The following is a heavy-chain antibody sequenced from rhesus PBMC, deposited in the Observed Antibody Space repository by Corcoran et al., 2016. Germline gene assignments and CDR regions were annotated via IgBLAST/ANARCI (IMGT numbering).Heavy chain of an antibody. J-gene: IGHJ4*01. V-gene: IGHV3S25*01. CDR1: GFTFSSYW. D-gene: IGHD2-8*01. Sequence: EVQLVESGGGLAKPGGSLRLSCAASGFTFSSYWMNWVRQAPGKGLERVSAINSDAVNTSYADAGKGQFTISRDNYKNTLSLQMNSLRAEDTAVYYCAKTYCSGGVCYAGVRYYFDYWGQGVLVTVSS. CDR3: AKTYCSGGVCYAGVRYYFDY. CDR2: INSDAVNT.